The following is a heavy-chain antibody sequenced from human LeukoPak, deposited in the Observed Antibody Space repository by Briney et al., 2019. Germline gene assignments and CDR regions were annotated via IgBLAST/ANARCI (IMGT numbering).Heavy chain of an antibody. Sequence: GASVKVSCKASGYTFTGYYIHWVRQAPGQGLEWMGGIIPIFGTANYAQKFRGRVTITADKSTRTAYMELSSLRSEDTAVYYCARDNDSGDPPHFDYWGQGTLVTVSS. V-gene: IGHV1-69*06. CDR2: IIPIFGTA. CDR3: ARDNDSGDPPHFDY. CDR1: GYTFTGYY. D-gene: IGHD3-10*01. J-gene: IGHJ4*02.